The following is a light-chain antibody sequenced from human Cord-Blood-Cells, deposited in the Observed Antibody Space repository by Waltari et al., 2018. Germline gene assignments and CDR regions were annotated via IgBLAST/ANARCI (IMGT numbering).Light chain of an antibody. J-gene: IGKJ3*01. V-gene: IGKV1-9*01. CDR2: AAT. CDR1: QGISSY. Sequence: IQLTQFPSFLSASVGDRLTITCRASQGISSYLAWYQQKPGKAPKLLIYAATTVQSGAPSRFSGNGSGTEFTLTISSLQPEDFATYYCQQLNSYPFTFGPGTKVDIK. CDR3: QQLNSYPFT.